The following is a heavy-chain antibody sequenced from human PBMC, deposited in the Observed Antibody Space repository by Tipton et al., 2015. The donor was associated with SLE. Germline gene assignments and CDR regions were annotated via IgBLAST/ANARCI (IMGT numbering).Heavy chain of an antibody. V-gene: IGHV4-4*07. CDR1: GGSISYDY. D-gene: IGHD4-11*01. Sequence: TLSLTCTVSGGSISYDYWSWIRQSAGKGLEWIGRIYSSGTKDYNPSLKSRLSMSIDASTNQVSLRLSSVTAADTAVYYCAREFLNPVTTVHYYFDLWGRGTLVTVSS. CDR3: AREFLNPVTTVHYYFDL. J-gene: IGHJ2*01. CDR2: IYSSGTK.